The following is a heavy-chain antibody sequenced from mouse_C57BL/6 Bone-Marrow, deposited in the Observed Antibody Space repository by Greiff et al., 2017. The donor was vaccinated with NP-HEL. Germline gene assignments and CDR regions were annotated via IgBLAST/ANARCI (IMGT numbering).Heavy chain of an antibody. Sequence: VHVKQSGAELVKPGASVKLSCTASGFNIKDYYMHWVKQRTEQGLEWIGRIDPEDGETKYAPKFQGKATITADTSSNTAYLQLSSLTSEDTAVYYCARTPRNGSSHFDYWGQGTTLTVSS. CDR1: GFNIKDYY. CDR2: IDPEDGET. V-gene: IGHV14-2*01. CDR3: ARTPRNGSSHFDY. J-gene: IGHJ2*01. D-gene: IGHD1-1*01.